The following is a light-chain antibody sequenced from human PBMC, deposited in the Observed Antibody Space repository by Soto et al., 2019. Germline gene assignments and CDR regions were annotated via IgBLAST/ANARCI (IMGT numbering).Light chain of an antibody. CDR1: SSDVGGYNY. J-gene: IGLJ1*01. CDR3: SSYAGTTLYV. CDR2: EVS. V-gene: IGLV2-8*01. Sequence: QSVLTQPPSASGSPGQPVIISCTGTSSDVGGYNYVSWYQQHPGKAPKVIIYEVSKRPSGVPDRFSGSKSGNTASLTVSGLQAEDEADYYGSSYAGTTLYVFGTGTKLTVL.